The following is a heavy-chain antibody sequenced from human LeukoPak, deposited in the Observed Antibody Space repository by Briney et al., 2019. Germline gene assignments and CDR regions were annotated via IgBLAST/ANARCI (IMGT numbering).Heavy chain of an antibody. CDR3: AIHLYSSGWFGDYYYYGMDD. CDR1: GFTFSSYA. CDR2: ISGSGGST. Sequence: SGGSLRLSCAASGFTFSSYAMSWVRQAPGKGLEWVSAISGSGGSTYYADSVTGRFTISRDNSKNTLYLQMNSLRAEDTAVYYWAIHLYSSGWFGDYYYYGMDDWGQGTTVTVSS. D-gene: IGHD6-19*01. J-gene: IGHJ6*02. V-gene: IGHV3-23*01.